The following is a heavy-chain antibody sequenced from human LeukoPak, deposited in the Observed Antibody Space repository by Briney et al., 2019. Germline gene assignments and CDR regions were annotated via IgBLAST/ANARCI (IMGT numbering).Heavy chain of an antibody. CDR2: ISYEGSNK. V-gene: IGHV3-30-3*01. CDR3: ARGGYCSSTSCYAYYYYGMDV. Sequence: GGSLRLSCAAFGFTFSSYAMHWVRQAPGKGLEWVAVISYEGSNKYYADSVKGRFTISRDNSKNTLYLQMNSLRAEDTAVYYCARGGYCSSTSCYAYYYYGMDVWGQGTTVTVSS. J-gene: IGHJ6*02. CDR1: GFTFSSYA. D-gene: IGHD2-2*03.